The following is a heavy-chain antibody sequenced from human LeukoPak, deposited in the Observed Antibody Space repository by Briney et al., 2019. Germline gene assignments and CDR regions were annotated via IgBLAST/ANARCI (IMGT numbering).Heavy chain of an antibody. CDR2: IKRKTDGGTT. J-gene: IGHJ3*02. V-gene: IGHV3-15*01. CDR3: TTRINDILAGPPDAFDI. Sequence: GGSLRLSCAASGITFSKAWMSWVRQAPGKGLEWVGRIKRKTDGGTTDYAAPVKGIINISRDDSKNTQYLQMNSLTTEDTAVYYCTTRINDILAGPPDAFDIWGQGTMVTVSS. CDR1: GITFSKAW. D-gene: IGHD3-9*01.